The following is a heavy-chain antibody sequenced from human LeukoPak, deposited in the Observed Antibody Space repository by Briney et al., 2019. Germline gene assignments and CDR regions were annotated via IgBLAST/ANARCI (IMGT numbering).Heavy chain of an antibody. J-gene: IGHJ4*02. CDR2: IYHSGST. D-gene: IGHD2-2*01. CDR3: ARDPGCSSTSCSQYFDY. CDR1: GGSISGYY. Sequence: SETLSLTCTVSGGSISGYYWSWIRQPPGKGLEWIGYIYHSGSTYYNPSLKSRVTISVDRSKNQFSLKLSSVTAADTAVYYCARDPGCSSTSCSQYFDYWGQGTLVTVSS. V-gene: IGHV4-59*12.